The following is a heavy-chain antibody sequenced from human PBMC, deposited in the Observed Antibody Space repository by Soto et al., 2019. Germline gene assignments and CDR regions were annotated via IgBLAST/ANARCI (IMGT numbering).Heavy chain of an antibody. D-gene: IGHD5-12*01. V-gene: IGHV1-18*04. J-gene: IGHJ4*02. CDR1: GYTFTSYG. CDR2: ISAYNGNT. CDR3: ASTQRDGYNYVFDY. Sequence: ASVKVSCKASGYTFTSYGISWVRQAPGQGLEWMGWISAYNGNTNYAQKLQGRVTMTTDTSTSTAYMELRSLRSDDTAVYYYASTQRDGYNYVFDYWGQGTLVTVS.